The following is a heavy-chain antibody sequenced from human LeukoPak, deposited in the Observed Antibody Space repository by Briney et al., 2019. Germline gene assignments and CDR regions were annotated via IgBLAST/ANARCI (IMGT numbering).Heavy chain of an antibody. V-gene: IGHV3-23*01. J-gene: IGHJ2*01. Sequence: GGSLRLSCAASGFSFSIYAMTWVRQAPGKGLEWVSAITGSGGSTYYADSVKGRFTISRDNSKNTLYLQMNSLRAEDTAVYYCAKASNWGSSWYFDLWGRGTLVTVSS. CDR1: GFSFSIYA. CDR3: AKASNWGSSWYFDL. D-gene: IGHD7-27*01. CDR2: ITGSGGST.